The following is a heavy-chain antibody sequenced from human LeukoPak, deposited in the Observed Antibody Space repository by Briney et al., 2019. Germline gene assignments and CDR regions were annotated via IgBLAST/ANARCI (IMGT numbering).Heavy chain of an antibody. CDR3: AREYSSSWYYYYYYMDV. Sequence: PSETLSLICAVYGGSFSGYYWSWIRQPPGKGLEWIGEINHSGSTNYNPSLKSRVTISVDTSKNQFSLKLSSVTAADTAVYYCAREYSSSWYYYYYYMDVWGKGTTVTVSS. J-gene: IGHJ6*03. CDR1: GGSFSGYY. D-gene: IGHD6-13*01. V-gene: IGHV4-34*01. CDR2: INHSGST.